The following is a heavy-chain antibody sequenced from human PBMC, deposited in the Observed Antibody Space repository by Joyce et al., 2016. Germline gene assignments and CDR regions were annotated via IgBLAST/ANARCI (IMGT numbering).Heavy chain of an antibody. V-gene: IGHV3-7*03. CDR3: ARFWSGYFDY. CDR1: GFTFSDHW. D-gene: IGHD3-3*01. Sequence: DVHVVESGGALVQPGGSLRLSCAASGFTFSDHWMSWVRQAPGKGLEWVANIKQDESQRDFVDSVEGRFTISRDDAKNSVYLQMNSLRVEDTAVYYCARFWSGYFDYWGQGTLVTVSS. CDR2: IKQDESQR. J-gene: IGHJ4*02.